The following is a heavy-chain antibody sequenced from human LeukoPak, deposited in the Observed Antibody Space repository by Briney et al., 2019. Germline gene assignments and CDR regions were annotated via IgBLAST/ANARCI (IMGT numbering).Heavy chain of an antibody. J-gene: IGHJ4*02. V-gene: IGHV1-2*02. Sequence: ASVKVSCKAPGYTFTGYYMHWVRQAPGQGLEWMGWINPNSGGTNYAQKFQGRVTMTRDTSISTAYMELSRLRSDDTAVYYCASHYYGSGSYERGDYWGQGTLVTVSS. CDR1: GYTFTGYY. CDR3: ASHYYGSGSYERGDY. D-gene: IGHD3-10*01. CDR2: INPNSGGT.